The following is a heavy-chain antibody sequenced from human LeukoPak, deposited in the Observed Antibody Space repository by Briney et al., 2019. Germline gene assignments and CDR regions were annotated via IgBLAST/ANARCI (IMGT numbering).Heavy chain of an antibody. V-gene: IGHV1-24*01. J-gene: IGHJ3*02. Sequence: ASVRVSCKVSGYTLTELSMHWVRQAPGKGLEWMGGFDPEDGETIYAQKFQGRVTMTEDTSTDTAYMELSSLRSEDTAVYYCATDIAVAGDAFDIWGQGTMVTVSS. CDR1: GYTLTELS. CDR2: FDPEDGET. CDR3: ATDIAVAGDAFDI. D-gene: IGHD6-19*01.